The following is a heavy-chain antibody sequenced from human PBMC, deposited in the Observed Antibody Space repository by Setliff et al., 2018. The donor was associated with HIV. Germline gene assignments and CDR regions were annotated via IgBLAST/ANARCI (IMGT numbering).Heavy chain of an antibody. CDR2: IHHSGST. CDR3: ARGYHLLNPDY. Sequence: PSETLSLTCAVYGGSFSGYYWSWIRQPPGKGLEWIGEIHHSGSTKYNPSLKSRVTILVDTSKNQLSLKLSSVTAADTAVYYCARGYHLLNPDYWGQGTLVTVS. J-gene: IGHJ4*02. CDR1: GGSFSGYY. V-gene: IGHV4-34*01. D-gene: IGHD2-2*02.